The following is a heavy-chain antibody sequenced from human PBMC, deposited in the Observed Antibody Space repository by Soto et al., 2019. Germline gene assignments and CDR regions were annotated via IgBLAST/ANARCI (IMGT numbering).Heavy chain of an antibody. CDR2: ISYDGSNK. CDR3: AKDGDIVLVPAAPTFDY. J-gene: IGHJ4*02. CDR1: GFTFSSYA. Sequence: PGGSLRLSCAASGFTFSSYAMHWVRQAPGKGLEWVAVISYDGSNKYYADSVKGRFTISRDNSKNTLYLQMNSLRAEDTAVYYCAKDGDIVLVPAAPTFDYWGQGTLVTVS. D-gene: IGHD2-2*01. V-gene: IGHV3-30*04.